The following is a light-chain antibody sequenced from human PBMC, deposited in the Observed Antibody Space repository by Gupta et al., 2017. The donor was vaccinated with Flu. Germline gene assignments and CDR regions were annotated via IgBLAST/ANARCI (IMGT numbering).Light chain of an antibody. V-gene: IGLV4-69*01. CDR1: SGHSNYA. CDR2: VNSDGSH. Sequence: QLVLTQSASASASLGASVRLTCTLSSGHSNYAIAWHQQQPEKGPRYLMNVNSDGSHTKGDGIPDRFSGSSSGAERYLTISSLQSEDEADYYCQTWGTGFWVFGGGTKLTVL. CDR3: QTWGTGFWV. J-gene: IGLJ3*02.